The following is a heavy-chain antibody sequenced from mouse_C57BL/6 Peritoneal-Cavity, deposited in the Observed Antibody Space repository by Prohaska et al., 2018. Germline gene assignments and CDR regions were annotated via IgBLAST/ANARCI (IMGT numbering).Heavy chain of an antibody. CDR2: INPNHGGT. J-gene: IGHJ4*01. Sequence: KQSHGKSLEWIGDINPNHGGTSYNQKFKGKATWTVDKSSSTAYMELRSLTSEDSAVYYCATPGGAMDYWGQGTSVTVSS. V-gene: IGHV1-26*01. D-gene: IGHD4-1*01. CDR3: ATPGGAMDY.